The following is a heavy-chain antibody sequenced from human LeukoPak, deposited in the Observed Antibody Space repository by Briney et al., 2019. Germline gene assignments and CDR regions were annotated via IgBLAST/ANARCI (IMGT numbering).Heavy chain of an antibody. CDR2: IYSGCTT. CDR3: ARVNVGYCSSTSCQDV. CDR1: GFTFSSNY. Sequence: GGSLRLSCAASGFTFSSNYMSWVRQAPGKGLEGVSVIYSGCTTYYADSVKGLFTISKDNSKNTLYLQMNSLRAEDTAVYYCARVNVGYCSSTSCQDVWGKGTTVTVSS. V-gene: IGHV3-66*02. J-gene: IGHJ6*04. D-gene: IGHD2-2*01.